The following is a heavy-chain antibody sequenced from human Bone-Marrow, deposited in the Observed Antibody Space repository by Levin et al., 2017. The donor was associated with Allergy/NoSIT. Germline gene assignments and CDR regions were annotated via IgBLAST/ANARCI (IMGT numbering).Heavy chain of an antibody. V-gene: IGHV6-1*01. CDR2: TYHRAKWYY. CDR1: GDRVSNNSAA. Sequence: SQTLSLTCAISGDRVSNNSAAWNWIRHSPSRGLEWLGRTYHRAKWYYEYAVSVKGRMTITPDTAKNQFSLQLNSLTPEDTAVYYCARGAPQVLGWYFDLWGRGTLVTVSS. CDR3: ARGAPQVLGWYFDL. J-gene: IGHJ2*01.